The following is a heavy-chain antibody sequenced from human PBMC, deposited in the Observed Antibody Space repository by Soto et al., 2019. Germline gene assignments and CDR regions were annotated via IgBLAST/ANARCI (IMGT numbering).Heavy chain of an antibody. J-gene: IGHJ4*02. CDR1: GYTFTSYG. CDR3: ASYYYDSSGYTAPFDY. Sequence: QVQLVQSGAEVKKPGASVKVSCKASGYTFTSYGISWVRQAPGQGLEWMGWISAYNGNTNYAQKFQGRVTITRDTSASTAYMELSSLRSEDTAVYYCASYYYDSSGYTAPFDYWGQGTLVTVSS. V-gene: IGHV1-18*01. CDR2: ISAYNGNT. D-gene: IGHD3-22*01.